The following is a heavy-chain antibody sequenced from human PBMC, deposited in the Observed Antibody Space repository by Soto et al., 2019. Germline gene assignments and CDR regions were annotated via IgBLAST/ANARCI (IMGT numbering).Heavy chain of an antibody. CDR1: GFSVTNNY. J-gene: IGHJ4*02. Sequence: EVQVVESGGGLVQPGGSLRLSCAASGFSVTNNYMNWLRQAPGKGLEWVSIIDIGGNTYYADSVKDRFTISRDNSRNTLYLHMDSLRAEDTAVYYCARGRGSTGYLGREHYFDYWGQGTLVTVSP. CDR3: ARGRGSTGYLGREHYFDY. D-gene: IGHD2-2*01. CDR2: IDIGGNT. V-gene: IGHV3-66*01.